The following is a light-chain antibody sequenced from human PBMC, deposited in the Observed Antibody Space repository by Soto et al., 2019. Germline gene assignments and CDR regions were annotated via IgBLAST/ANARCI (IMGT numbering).Light chain of an antibody. CDR3: RQYGSSPWT. V-gene: IGKV3-20*01. J-gene: IGKJ1*01. Sequence: EIVLTKSPGTLSLSPGERATLSCRASQSVSSNYLAWYQQKPGQAPRPLIYGASSRATGIPDRFSGSWARTDFTLNISRLEPEDFAVYYFRQYGSSPWTFGQGTKVEIK. CDR1: QSVSSNY. CDR2: GAS.